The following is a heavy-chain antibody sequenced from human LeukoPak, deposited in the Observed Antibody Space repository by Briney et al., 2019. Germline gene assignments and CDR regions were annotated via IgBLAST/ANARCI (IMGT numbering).Heavy chain of an antibody. V-gene: IGHV1-2*06. D-gene: IGHD2-21*02. J-gene: IGHJ4*02. CDR2: INPNSGGT. CDR3: AREGPLLHTGVFDY. CDR1: GYTFTGYY. Sequence: ASVKVSCKASGYTFTGYYIHWVGQGPGQGLEWVGRINPNSGGTNYAQKFQGRVTMTRDTSTSTVYMELSSLRSEDTAVYYCAREGPLLHTGVFDYWGQGTLVTVSS.